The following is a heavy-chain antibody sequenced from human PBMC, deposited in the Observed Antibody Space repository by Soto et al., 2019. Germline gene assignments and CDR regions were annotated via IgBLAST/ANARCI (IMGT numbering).Heavy chain of an antibody. Sequence: QITLKESGPTLVKPTQTLTLTCTFSGFSFTTDGMGVGWIRQPPGKALEWLALIYWDDDKRYSPSLKSRLTITEDASRNHVVLTLTNMDPADPATYSCAHLYWAASGTRYYFDSWGQGTLVTVSS. CDR3: AHLYWAASGTRYYFDS. J-gene: IGHJ4*02. V-gene: IGHV2-5*02. CDR2: IYWDDDK. CDR1: GFSFTTDGMG. D-gene: IGHD6-13*01.